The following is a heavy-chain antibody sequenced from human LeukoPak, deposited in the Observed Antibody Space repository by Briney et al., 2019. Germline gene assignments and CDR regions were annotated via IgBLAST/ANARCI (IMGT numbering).Heavy chain of an antibody. D-gene: IGHD3-16*01. Sequence: GGSLKLSCAASGFTFSSYAMSWVRQAPGKGLEWVSVIYSGGSTYYADSVKGRFTISRDNSKNTLYLQMNSLRAEDTAVYYCARDNDSRDPPHFDYWGQGTLVTVSS. CDR1: GFTFSSYA. CDR2: IYSGGST. V-gene: IGHV3-66*01. J-gene: IGHJ4*02. CDR3: ARDNDSRDPPHFDY.